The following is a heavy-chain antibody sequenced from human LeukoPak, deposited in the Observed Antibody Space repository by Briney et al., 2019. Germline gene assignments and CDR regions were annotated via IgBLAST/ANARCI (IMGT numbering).Heavy chain of an antibody. Sequence: GGSLRLSCSASGFTFSTYAMTWVRQAPGKGLEWVSALSASGAATKYADSVQGRFTISRDNSKNTVSLQMSGLRAEDTATYYCXKPVTDYDXLTGYDYWGQGTLVTVSS. J-gene: IGHJ4*02. CDR2: LSASGAAT. CDR1: GFTFSTYA. D-gene: IGHD3-9*01. CDR3: XKPVTDYDXLTGYDY. V-gene: IGHV3-23*01.